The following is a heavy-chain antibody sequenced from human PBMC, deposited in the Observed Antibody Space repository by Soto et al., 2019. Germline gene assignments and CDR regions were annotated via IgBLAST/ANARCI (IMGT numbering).Heavy chain of an antibody. V-gene: IGHV1-69*01. CDR2: IIPIFGPA. Sequence: QVQLVQSGAEVKKPGSSVKVSCKSSGGTFSSHSINWVPQAPGQGLEWMGGIIPIFGPANFAKKFQGRVTITADESTTTAYMELSSLTSEDTAVYYCATGSFTSTGGRIGYHYNAMDVWGQGTTVTVSS. D-gene: IGHD1-1*01. CDR1: GGTFSSHS. CDR3: ATGSFTSTGGRIGYHYNAMDV. J-gene: IGHJ6*02.